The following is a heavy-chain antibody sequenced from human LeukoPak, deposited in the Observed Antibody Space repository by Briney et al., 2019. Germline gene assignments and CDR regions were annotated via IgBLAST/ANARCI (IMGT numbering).Heavy chain of an antibody. D-gene: IGHD3-10*01. CDR2: VFYSGRT. Sequence: SETLSLTCSVSGGSISSSSYYWAWIRQPPGKGLEWIGNVFYSGRTYYNPSLKSRVTMSVDTSKNQFSLKLSSVTAADTAVYYCARAMVRGALNWFDPWGQGTLVTVSS. CDR1: GGSISSSSYY. CDR3: ARAMVRGALNWFDP. J-gene: IGHJ5*02. V-gene: IGHV4-39*07.